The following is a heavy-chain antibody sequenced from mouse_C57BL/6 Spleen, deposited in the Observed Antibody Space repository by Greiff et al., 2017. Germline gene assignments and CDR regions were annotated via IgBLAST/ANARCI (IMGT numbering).Heavy chain of an antibody. CDR3: ARDLYYYGSSPAWFAY. V-gene: IGHV5-9*01. Sequence: EVQGVESGGGLVKPGGSLKLSCAASGFTFSSYTMSWVRQTPEKRLEWVATISGGGGNTYYPDSVKGRFTISRDNAKNTLYLQLSSLRSEDTALYYCARDLYYYGSSPAWFAYWGQGTLVTVSA. D-gene: IGHD1-1*01. J-gene: IGHJ3*01. CDR2: ISGGGGNT. CDR1: GFTFSSYT.